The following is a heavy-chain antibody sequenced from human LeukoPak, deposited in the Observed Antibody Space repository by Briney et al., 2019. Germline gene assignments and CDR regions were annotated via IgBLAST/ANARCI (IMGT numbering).Heavy chain of an antibody. V-gene: IGHV3-48*04. CDR2: ISRGGTTI. D-gene: IGHD6-13*01. CDR1: GFTFSSYS. Sequence: GGSLRLSCAASGFTFSSYSMNWVRQAPGKRLEWVSYISRGGTTICYADSVKGRFTISRDNAKNSLYLQMSSLRAEDTALYYCVSWGYSSSWYYFDYWGQGTLVAVSS. J-gene: IGHJ4*02. CDR3: VSWGYSSSWYYFDY.